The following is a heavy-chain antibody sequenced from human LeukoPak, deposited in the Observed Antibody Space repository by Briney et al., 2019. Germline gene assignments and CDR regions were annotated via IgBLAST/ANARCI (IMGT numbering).Heavy chain of an antibody. CDR1: GFTFRSYS. J-gene: IGHJ2*01. V-gene: IGHV3-64*02. CDR2: IGGGGVTT. Sequence: GGSLRLSCAASGFTFRSYSMHWVREAPGKGPEFVSVIGGGGVTTFYADSVKDRFTISRDNSKNTLYLEMGSLRAEDMAVYYCAREGGGSGLWYYDLWGRGTLVTVSS. CDR3: AREGGGSGLWYYDL. D-gene: IGHD1-26*01.